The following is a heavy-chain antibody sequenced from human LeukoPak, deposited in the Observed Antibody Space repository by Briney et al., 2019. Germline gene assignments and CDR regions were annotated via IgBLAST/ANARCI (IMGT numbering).Heavy chain of an antibody. CDR1: GFTFSSYG. D-gene: IGHD1-26*01. J-gene: IGHJ3*02. CDR3: AKGGSGSFPNGAFDI. V-gene: IGHV3-30*02. CDR2: IRYDGSNK. Sequence: PGGSLRLSCAASGFTFSSYGMHWVRQAPGKGLEWVAFIRYDGSNKYYADSVKGRFTISRDNSKNTLYLQMNSLRAEDTAVYYCAKGGSGSFPNGAFDIWGQGTMVTVSS.